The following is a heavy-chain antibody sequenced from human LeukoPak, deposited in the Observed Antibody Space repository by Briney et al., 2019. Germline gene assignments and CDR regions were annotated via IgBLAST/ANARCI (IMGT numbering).Heavy chain of an antibody. J-gene: IGHJ6*02. CDR2: ISGSGGST. Sequence: GGSLRLSCSASGFTFSSYAMRWVRQAPGKGLEGVSAISGSGGSTYYADSVKGRFTISRDNSKNTLYLQMNSLRAEDTAVYYCAKDPPSIAAADTYYYGMDVWGQGTTVTVSS. V-gene: IGHV3-23*01. CDR1: GFTFSSYA. CDR3: AKDPPSIAAADTYYYGMDV. D-gene: IGHD6-13*01.